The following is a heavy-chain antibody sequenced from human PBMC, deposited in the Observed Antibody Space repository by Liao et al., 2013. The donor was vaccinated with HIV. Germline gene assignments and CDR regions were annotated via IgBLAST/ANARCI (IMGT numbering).Heavy chain of an antibody. CDR2: IYYSGST. CDR3: AREAYYYGSGSSYYFVL. V-gene: IGHV4-30-4*08. Sequence: QVQLQESGPGLVKASQTLSLTCTVSGGSISSGDYYWSWIRQPPGRAWSGLGTIYYSGSTYYNPSLKSRVTISVDTSKNQFSLKLSSVTAADTAVYYCAREAYYYGSGSSYYFVLLGPGNPGHRLL. D-gene: IGHD3-10*01. CDR1: GGSISSGDYY. J-gene: IGHJ4*02.